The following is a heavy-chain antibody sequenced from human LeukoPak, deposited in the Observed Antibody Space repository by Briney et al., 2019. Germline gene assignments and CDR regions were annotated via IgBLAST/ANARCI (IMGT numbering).Heavy chain of an antibody. J-gene: IGHJ4*02. D-gene: IGHD6-19*01. CDR2: INTSGST. V-gene: IGHV4-61*02. Sequence: SETLSLTCTVSGGSISSSSYYWSWIRQPAGKGLEWIGRINTSGSTNYNPSLKSRVTMSADTSKNQFSLQLSSVTATDTAVYYCARGRAVAEYWGQGTLVTVSS. CDR3: ARGRAVAEY. CDR1: GGSISSSSYY.